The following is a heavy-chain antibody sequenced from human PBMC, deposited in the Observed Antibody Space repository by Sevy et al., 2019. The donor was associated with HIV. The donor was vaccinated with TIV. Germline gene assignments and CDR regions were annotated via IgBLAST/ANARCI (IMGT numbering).Heavy chain of an antibody. CDR1: GFTFSSYW. CDR2: IKQDGSEK. D-gene: IGHD1-26*01. V-gene: IGHV3-7*01. J-gene: IGHJ3*02. CDR3: VREELGELLFGAFDI. Sequence: GGSLRLSCAASGFTFSSYWMSWVRQAPGKGLEWVANIKQDGSEKYYVDSVKGRFTISRDNAKNSLYLQMNSLRAEDTAVYYCVREELGELLFGAFDIWGQGTMVTVSS.